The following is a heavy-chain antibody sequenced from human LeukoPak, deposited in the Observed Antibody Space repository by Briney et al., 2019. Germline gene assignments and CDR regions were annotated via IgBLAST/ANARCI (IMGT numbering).Heavy chain of an antibody. J-gene: IGHJ3*02. Sequence: ASVKVTCKASGGTFSSYAISWVRQAPGQGLEWIGGIIPIFGTANYAQKFQGRVTITADESTSTAYMELSSLRSEDTAVYYCARGTIFGVVIIAFDIWGQGTMVTVSS. CDR2: IIPIFGTA. D-gene: IGHD3-3*01. CDR3: ARGTIFGVVIIAFDI. CDR1: GGTFSSYA. V-gene: IGHV1-69*13.